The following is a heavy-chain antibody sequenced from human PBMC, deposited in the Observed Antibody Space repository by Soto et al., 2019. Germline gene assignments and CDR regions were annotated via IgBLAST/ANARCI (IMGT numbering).Heavy chain of an antibody. V-gene: IGHV1-69*13. CDR3: ARVGPAHYYDSSGYYSPLDY. CDR1: GDTFSSYA. CDR2: IIPMFGTA. Sequence: SVKVSCKASGDTFSSYAINWVRQAPGQGLEWMGGIIPMFGTANYAQKFKGRVTITAGESTSTVYMELSSLRSEDTAVYYCARVGPAHYYDSSGYYSPLDYWGQGTLVTISS. D-gene: IGHD3-22*01. J-gene: IGHJ4*02.